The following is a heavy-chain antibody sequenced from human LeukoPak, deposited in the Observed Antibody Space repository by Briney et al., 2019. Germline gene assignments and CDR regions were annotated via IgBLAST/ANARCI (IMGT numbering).Heavy chain of an antibody. CDR2: IWYDGSNK. J-gene: IGHJ3*02. V-gene: IGHV3-33*01. CDR3: ARGGDTIGSIRSPFDI. Sequence: PGRSLRLSCAASGFTFSSYGMHWVRQAPGKGLEWVAVIWYDGSNKYYADSVKGRFTISRDNSKNTLYLQMNSLRAEDTAVYYCARGGDTIGSIRSPFDIWGQGTMVTVSS. D-gene: IGHD3-22*01. CDR1: GFTFSSYG.